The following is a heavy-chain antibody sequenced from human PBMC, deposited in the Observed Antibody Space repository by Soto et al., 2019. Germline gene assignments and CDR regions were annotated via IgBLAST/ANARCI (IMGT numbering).Heavy chain of an antibody. V-gene: IGHV3-13*01. CDR1: GFTFSSYD. CDR3: ARGWLATGGPVSHMDV. Sequence: EVQLVESGGGLIQPGGSLRLSCAASGFTFSSYDMHWVRQATGKGLEWVSAIGTAGDTYYPGSVKGRFTISRENAKNSLDLEMNSLRAGDTALYYCARGWLATGGPVSHMDVSGKGTTVTVSS. CDR2: IGTAGDT. J-gene: IGHJ6*03. D-gene: IGHD6-13*01.